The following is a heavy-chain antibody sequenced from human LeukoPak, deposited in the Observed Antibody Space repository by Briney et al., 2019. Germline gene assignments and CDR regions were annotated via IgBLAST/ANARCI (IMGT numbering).Heavy chain of an antibody. CDR1: GGGLSYY. Sequence: PSETPSLTCTISGGGLSYYWGWIRQPPGKGLEWIGTIFYTGKTNYNPSLKSRVTISVDTSKNQFSLKLSSVTAADTAVYYCARRSGIAAAGTMGPWYFDYWGQGTLVTVSS. J-gene: IGHJ4*02. CDR2: IFYTGKT. V-gene: IGHV4-39*07. CDR3: ARRSGIAAAGTMGPWYFDY. D-gene: IGHD6-13*01.